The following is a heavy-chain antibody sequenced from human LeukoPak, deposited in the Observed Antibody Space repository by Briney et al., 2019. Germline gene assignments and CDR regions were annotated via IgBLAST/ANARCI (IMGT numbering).Heavy chain of an antibody. CDR3: ATWAFYHSLDV. CDR1: GFTFDAYA. J-gene: IGHJ6*02. D-gene: IGHD1-26*01. V-gene: IGHV3-43*02. Sequence: GGSLRLSCEASGFTFDAYAMHWVRQAPGKGLEWVSLTNKDGSATYYADSVKGRFTISRDNSKNSLYLQMNSLRSEDTALYYCATWAFYHSLDVWGQGTRVTVSS. CDR2: TNKDGSAT.